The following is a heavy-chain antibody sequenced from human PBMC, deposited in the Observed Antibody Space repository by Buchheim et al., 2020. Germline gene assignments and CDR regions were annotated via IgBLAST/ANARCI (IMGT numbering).Heavy chain of an antibody. CDR2: ISGSGGST. CDR1: GFTFSSYA. D-gene: IGHD1-26*01. Sequence: EVQLLESGGGLVQPGGSLRLSCAASGFTFSSYAMSWVRQAPEKGLEWVSAISGSGGSTYYADSVKGRFTISRDNSKTTLYLQMNSMGAEDTAVYYCAKSPRRQVGSGSYLPGGQGTL. CDR3: AKSPRRQVGSGSYLP. V-gene: IGHV3-23*01. J-gene: IGHJ4*02.